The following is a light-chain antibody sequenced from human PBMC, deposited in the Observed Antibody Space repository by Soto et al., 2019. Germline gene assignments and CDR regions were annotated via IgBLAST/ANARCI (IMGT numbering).Light chain of an antibody. Sequence: QSALAQPASVSGSPAQSITISCTGTSSDVGGYNYVSWYQQHPGKAPKLMIYDVSNRPSGVSNRFSGSKSGNTASLTISGLQAEDEADYYCTSYTSSSTLPVFGGGTQLTVL. CDR3: TSYTSSSTLPV. CDR1: SSDVGGYNY. V-gene: IGLV2-14*01. CDR2: DVS. J-gene: IGLJ7*01.